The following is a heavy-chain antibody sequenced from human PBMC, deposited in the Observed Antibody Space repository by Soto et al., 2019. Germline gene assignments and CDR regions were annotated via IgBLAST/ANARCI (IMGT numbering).Heavy chain of an antibody. J-gene: IGHJ5*02. V-gene: IGHV3-30*18. D-gene: IGHD3-16*01. CDR2: ISYDGSDK. CDR3: AKTAGYDYVWGSSGLDP. CDR1: GFTFSSYG. Sequence: GGSLRLSCAASGFTFSSYGMHWVRQAPGKGLEWVAVISYDGSDKYYGDSVKGRFTISRDDSKNTLYLQMNSLRVEDTAIYYCAKTAGYDYVWGSSGLDPWGQGTRVTVSS.